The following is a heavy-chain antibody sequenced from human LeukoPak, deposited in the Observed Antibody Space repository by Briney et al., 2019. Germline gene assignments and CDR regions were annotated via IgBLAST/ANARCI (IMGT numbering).Heavy chain of an antibody. CDR3: ARVSSGSYWYFDY. D-gene: IGHD1-26*01. V-gene: IGHV4-59*01. Sequence: SETLSLTCTVSGGSISIYYWSWIRQPPGKGLEWIGYIYYSGSTNYNPSLKSRVTISVDTSKKQFSLKVSSVTAADTAVYYCARVSSGSYWYFDYWGQGTLVTVSS. CDR2: IYYSGST. CDR1: GGSISIYY. J-gene: IGHJ4*02.